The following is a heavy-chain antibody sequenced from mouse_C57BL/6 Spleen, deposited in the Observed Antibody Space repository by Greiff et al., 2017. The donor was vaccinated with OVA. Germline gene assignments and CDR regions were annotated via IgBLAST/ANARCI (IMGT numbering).Heavy chain of an antibody. J-gene: IGHJ2*01. Sequence: QVQLQQSGAELARPGASVKLSCKASGYTFTSYGISWVKQRTGQGLEWIGEIYPRSGNNYDNEKFKGKATLTADKASSTAYMELRSLTSEDSAVYFCARTYDGYVDYWGQGTTLTVSS. D-gene: IGHD2-3*01. CDR2: IYPRSGNN. CDR1: GYTFTSYG. CDR3: ARTYDGYVDY. V-gene: IGHV1-81*01.